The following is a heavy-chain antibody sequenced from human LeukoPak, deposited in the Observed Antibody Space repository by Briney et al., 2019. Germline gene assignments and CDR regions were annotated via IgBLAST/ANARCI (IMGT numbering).Heavy chain of an antibody. D-gene: IGHD4-23*01. V-gene: IGHV4-59*01. J-gene: IGHJ6*02. CDR3: ARDSSPDYGGNSGPYYGMDV. Sequence: PSGTLSLTCTVSGGSISSYYWSWIRQPPGKGLEWIGYIYYSGSTNYNPSLKSRVTISVDTSKNQFSLKLSSVTAADTAVYYCARDSSPDYGGNSGPYYGMDVWGQGTTVTVSS. CDR2: IYYSGST. CDR1: GGSISSYY.